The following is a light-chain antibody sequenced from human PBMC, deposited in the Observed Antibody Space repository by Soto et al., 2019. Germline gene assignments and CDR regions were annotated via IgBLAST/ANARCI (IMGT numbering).Light chain of an antibody. J-gene: IGLJ1*01. CDR3: CSSAPESTYV. CDR2: KGT. Sequence: QSVLAQPASVAGSPGRSTTLSRTGTSSDVVAYDSVSWYQQHPHKAPQLIIYKGTQRPSGVSNRFSGSTSGNAASLTISGLQADDEADYFCCSSAPESTYVCGTGTKVTVL. V-gene: IGLV2-23*01. CDR1: SSDVVAYDS.